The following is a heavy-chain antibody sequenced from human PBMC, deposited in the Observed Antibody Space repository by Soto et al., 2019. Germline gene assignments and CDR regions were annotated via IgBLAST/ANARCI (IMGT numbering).Heavy chain of an antibody. CDR1: GLTFSLSA. V-gene: IGHV3-23*01. J-gene: IGHJ4*02. D-gene: IGHD3-9*01. Sequence: EVQLLESGGGFVQPGASLRLSCAASGLTFSLSAMSWVRQAPGRGLDWVSSLSGGGSTTDYADSVKGRFTISRDNSKNTVHLQMNSLRAEDTAVYYCAKAPEYDILTGCDYWGQGALVTVSS. CDR3: AKAPEYDILTGCDY. CDR2: LSGGGSTT.